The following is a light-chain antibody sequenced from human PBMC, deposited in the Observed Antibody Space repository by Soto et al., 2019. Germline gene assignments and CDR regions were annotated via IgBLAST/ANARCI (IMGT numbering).Light chain of an antibody. J-gene: IGKJ4*01. CDR2: AAS. Sequence: DIPMTQSPSSLSASVGDRLTITCRASQSIRSSLNWYQQKPGEAPKLMMYAASSLQSGVPSRFSGSGSGTDFTITISSLQPEDFATYYCQQSYSYPLTFGGGTKVEIK. V-gene: IGKV1-39*01. CDR3: QQSYSYPLT. CDR1: QSIRSS.